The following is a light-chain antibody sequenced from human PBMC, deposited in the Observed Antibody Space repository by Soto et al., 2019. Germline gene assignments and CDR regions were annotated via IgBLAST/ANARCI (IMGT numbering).Light chain of an antibody. CDR1: QSLTSSY. J-gene: IGKJ1*01. Sequence: EIVLTQSPGTLSLSPGERATLSCRASQSLTSSYLAWHQQKPGQAPRLLIYDASSRATGIPDRFSGSGSGTDFTLPISRLEPEDFAVYYCQQYRKSPWTFGQGTKVEIK. CDR3: QQYRKSPWT. CDR2: DAS. V-gene: IGKV3-20*01.